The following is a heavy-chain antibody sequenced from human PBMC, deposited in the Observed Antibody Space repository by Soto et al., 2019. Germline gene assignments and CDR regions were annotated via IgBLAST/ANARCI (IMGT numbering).Heavy chain of an antibody. D-gene: IGHD3-22*01. V-gene: IGHV4-31*03. CDR3: AREMNYYDTSGDSYFDY. CDR2: IYYSGST. Sequence: QVQLQESGPGLVKPSQTLSLTCTVSGGSISSGTYHWSWIRQDPGKGLEWIGYIYYSGSTYYNPALKSRFTISVDTSENQFSLRLSCVAAADTAVYYCAREMNYYDTSGDSYFDYWGQGTRVTVSS. J-gene: IGHJ4*02. CDR1: GGSISSGTYH.